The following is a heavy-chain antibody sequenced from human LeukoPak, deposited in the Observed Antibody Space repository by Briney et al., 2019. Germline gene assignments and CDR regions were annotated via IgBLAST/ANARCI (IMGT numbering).Heavy chain of an antibody. CDR3: ARAPTLYYDFWSGYYNPFDYYYYMDV. J-gene: IGHJ6*03. V-gene: IGHV1-18*01. D-gene: IGHD3-3*01. CDR2: ISAYNGNT. CDR1: GYTFTSYG. Sequence: ASVKVSCKASGYTFTSYGISWVRQAPGQGLEWMGWISAYNGNTNYAQKLQGRVTMTTDTSTSTAYMELRSLRSDDTAVYYCARAPTLYYDFWSGYYNPFDYYYYMDVWGKGTTVTVSS.